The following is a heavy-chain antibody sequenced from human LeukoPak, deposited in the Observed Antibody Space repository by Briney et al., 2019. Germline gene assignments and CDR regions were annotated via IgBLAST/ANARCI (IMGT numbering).Heavy chain of an antibody. V-gene: IGHV3-15*01. CDR1: GFTFSNAW. CDR3: TTDPEFRYSSGWYPSTFDY. CDR2: IKSKTDGGTT. Sequence: PGGSLRLSCAASGFTFSNAWMSWVRQAPGKGLEWVGRIKSKTDGGTTDYAAPVKGRFTISRDDSKNTLYLQMNSLKTEDTAVYYCTTDPEFRYSSGWYPSTFDYWGQGTLVTVSS. D-gene: IGHD6-19*01. J-gene: IGHJ4*02.